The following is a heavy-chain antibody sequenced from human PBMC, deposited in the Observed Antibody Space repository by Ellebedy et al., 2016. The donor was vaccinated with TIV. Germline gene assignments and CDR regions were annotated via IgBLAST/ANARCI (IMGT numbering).Heavy chain of an antibody. CDR2: IYYSGST. CDR1: GGSISSGGYY. D-gene: IGHD6-6*01. CDR3: AREGLAARRGHGMDV. V-gene: IGHV4-31*03. J-gene: IGHJ6*02. Sequence: MPSETLSLTCTVSGGSISSGGYYWSWIRQHPGKGLEWIGYIYYSGSTYYNPSLKSRVTISVDTSKNQFSLKLSSVTAADTAVYYCAREGLAARRGHGMDVWGQGTTVTVSS.